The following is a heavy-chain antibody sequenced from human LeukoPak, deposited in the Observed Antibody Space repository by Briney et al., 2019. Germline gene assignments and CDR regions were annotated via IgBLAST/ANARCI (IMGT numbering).Heavy chain of an antibody. CDR1: GFTFSSYG. CDR3: VPYCSSTSCYTGP. Sequence: PGGSLRLSCAASGFTFSSYGMHWVRQAPGKGLEWVAFIRYDGSNKYYADSVKGRFTISRDNSKNTVDLQMNSLRAEGTAVYYCVPYCSSTSCYTGPWGQGTLVTVSS. J-gene: IGHJ5*02. D-gene: IGHD2-2*02. V-gene: IGHV3-30*02. CDR2: IRYDGSNK.